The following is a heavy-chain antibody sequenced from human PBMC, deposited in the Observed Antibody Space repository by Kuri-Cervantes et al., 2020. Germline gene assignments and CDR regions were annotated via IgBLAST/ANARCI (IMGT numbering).Heavy chain of an antibody. CDR3: ARAPNPDRRYNWFDP. CDR1: GYTFTSYD. D-gene: IGHD3-22*01. J-gene: IGHJ5*02. Sequence: ASVKVSCKASGYTFTSYDINWVRQATGQGLEWMGWMNPNSGNTGYAQKFQGRVTMTRNTSISTAYMELSSLRSEDTAVYYCARAPNPDRRYNWFDPWGQGTLVTVSS. CDR2: MNPNSGNT. V-gene: IGHV1-8*01.